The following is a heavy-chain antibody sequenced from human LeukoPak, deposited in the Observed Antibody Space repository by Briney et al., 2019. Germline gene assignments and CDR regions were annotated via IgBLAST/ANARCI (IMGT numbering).Heavy chain of an antibody. J-gene: IGHJ6*03. CDR3: ATSIAAAKYYYYYMDV. Sequence: PGGTLRLSCAASGFTFSSYGMSWVRQAPGKGLEWVSAISGSGGSTYYADSVKGRFTISRDNSKNTLYLQMNSLRAEDTAVYYCATSIAAAKYYYYYMDVWGKGTTVTISS. CDR1: GFTFSSYG. CDR2: ISGSGGST. V-gene: IGHV3-23*01. D-gene: IGHD6-13*01.